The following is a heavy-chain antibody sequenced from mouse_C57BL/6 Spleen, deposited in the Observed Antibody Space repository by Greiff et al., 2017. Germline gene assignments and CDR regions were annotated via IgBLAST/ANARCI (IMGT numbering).Heavy chain of an antibody. Sequence: QVQLQQSGAELASPGASVTLSCKASGYTFTDHIMNWVKKRPGQGLEWIGRIYPVSGETKYNQKFMGKATFSVDRSSSTVYMVLNSLTSEDPAVYYCGRGLYDYDEDYYAMDYWGQGTSVTVSS. CDR3: GRGLYDYDEDYYAMDY. CDR1: GYTFTDHI. V-gene: IGHV1-11*01. J-gene: IGHJ4*01. CDR2: IYPVSGET. D-gene: IGHD2-4*01.